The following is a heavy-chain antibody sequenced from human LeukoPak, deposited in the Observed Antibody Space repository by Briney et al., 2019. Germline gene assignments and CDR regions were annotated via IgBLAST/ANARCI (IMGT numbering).Heavy chain of an antibody. D-gene: IGHD3-9*01. CDR1: GFTFSYYW. V-gene: IGHV3-74*01. Sequence: GGSLRLSCAASGFTFSYYWMHWVRQAPGKGLVWVSRINSEGTSTSFADSVKGRFTVSRDNAKNTLYLQMNSLRPEDTAVYYCVRSNRDLTGYYNHFDYWGQGNLVTVSS. CDR3: VRSNRDLTGYYNHFDY. J-gene: IGHJ4*02. CDR2: INSEGTST.